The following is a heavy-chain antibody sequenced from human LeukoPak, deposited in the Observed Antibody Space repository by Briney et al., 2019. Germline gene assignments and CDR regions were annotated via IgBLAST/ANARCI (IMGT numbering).Heavy chain of an antibody. Sequence: PSETLSLTCTVSGGSISSSSYYWGWIRQPPGKGLEWIGSIYYSGSTYYNPSLKSRVTISVDTSKNQFSLKLSSVTAADTAVYYCARDHQMIDCSGGSCYRGTKWFDPWGQGTLVTVSS. CDR2: IYYSGST. J-gene: IGHJ5*02. CDR3: ARDHQMIDCSGGSCYRGTKWFDP. V-gene: IGHV4-39*07. CDR1: GGSISSSSYY. D-gene: IGHD2-15*01.